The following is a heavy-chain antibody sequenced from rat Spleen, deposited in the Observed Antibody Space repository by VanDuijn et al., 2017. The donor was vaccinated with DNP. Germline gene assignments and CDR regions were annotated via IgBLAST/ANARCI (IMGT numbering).Heavy chain of an antibody. V-gene: IGHV2-19*01. CDR1: GFSLTDYN. CDR2: IRSSGST. CDR3: TRGGSMDA. Sequence: QVQLKESGPGLVQPSQTLSLTCTVSGFSLTDYNIHWVRQPPGKGLEWMGRIRSSGSTDYNSALKSRLTISRDTSKSQVFLKMNSLQTEDTAMYFCTRGGSMDAWGQGTSVTVSS. J-gene: IGHJ4*01.